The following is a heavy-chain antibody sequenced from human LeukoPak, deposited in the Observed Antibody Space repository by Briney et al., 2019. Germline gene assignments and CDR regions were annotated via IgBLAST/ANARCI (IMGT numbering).Heavy chain of an antibody. J-gene: IGHJ4*02. V-gene: IGHV3-30*18. D-gene: IGHD1-26*01. CDR3: AKEGSNGDFDY. CDR2: ISYDGSNK. CDR1: GFTFSSYD. Sequence: GGSLRLSCAASGFTFSSYDMHWVRQAPGKGLEWVTVISYDGSNKYYGDSVKGRFTISKDNSKNTLYLKMNSLRAEDTAVYYCAKEGSNGDFDYWGQGTLVTVSS.